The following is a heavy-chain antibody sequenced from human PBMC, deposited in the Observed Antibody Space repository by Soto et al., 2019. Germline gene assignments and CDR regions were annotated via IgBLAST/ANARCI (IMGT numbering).Heavy chain of an antibody. CDR1: GFTFDDYA. CDR3: ARGNCSSTSCYDYYYYYMDV. Sequence: EVQLVESGGGLVQPGRSLRLSCAASGFTFDDYAMHWVRQAPGKGLEWVSGISWNSGSIGYEDSVKGRFTISRDNAKNSLYLQMNSLRAEDTALYYCARGNCSSTSCYDYYYYYMDVWGKGTTVTVSS. V-gene: IGHV3-9*01. D-gene: IGHD2-2*01. J-gene: IGHJ6*03. CDR2: ISWNSGSI.